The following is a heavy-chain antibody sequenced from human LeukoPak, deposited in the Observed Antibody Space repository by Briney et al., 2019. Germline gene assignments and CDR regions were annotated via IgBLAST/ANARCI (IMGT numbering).Heavy chain of an antibody. J-gene: IGHJ4*02. Sequence: TSVKVSCKASGYTFTGYYIHWVRQAPEQGLEWMEWIKPNSGATNYAQKFQGRVTMTRDTSINTAYMELSSLTSDDTAVYYCARVREWEEISGAIPDYFDYWGQGTLVTVSS. V-gene: IGHV1-2*02. D-gene: IGHD1-26*01. CDR3: ARVREWEEISGAIPDYFDY. CDR2: IKPNSGAT. CDR1: GYTFTGYY.